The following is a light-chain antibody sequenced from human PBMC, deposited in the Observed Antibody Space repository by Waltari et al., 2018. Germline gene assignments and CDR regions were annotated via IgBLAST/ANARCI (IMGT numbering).Light chain of an antibody. CDR2: WAS. J-gene: IGKJ1*01. CDR1: KSVLFNFNNKNY. Sequence: DIVMTQSPDSLAVSLGERPTINCNSSKSVLFNFNNKNYLGWYQHKPGRPPKPLIYWASTRESGVPDRFSGSGSGTDFNLTISSLQAEDVAVYYCQQYYSLPWAFGQGTKVEIK. V-gene: IGKV4-1*01. CDR3: QQYYSLPWA.